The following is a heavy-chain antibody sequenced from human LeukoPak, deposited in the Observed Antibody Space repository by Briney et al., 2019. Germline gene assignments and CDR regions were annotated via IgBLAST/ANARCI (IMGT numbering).Heavy chain of an antibody. CDR3: ARRATPSPHFDY. D-gene: IGHD2-15*01. V-gene: IGHV3-23*01. Sequence: QPGGSLRLSCAASGFILNNYAMSWVRQAPGKGLEWVSAISGSGDSTYYADPMKGRFTISRDNSKNTLYLQTNSLRAEDTAIYYCARRATPSPHFDYWGQGTLVAVSS. J-gene: IGHJ4*02. CDR2: ISGSGDST. CDR1: GFILNNYA.